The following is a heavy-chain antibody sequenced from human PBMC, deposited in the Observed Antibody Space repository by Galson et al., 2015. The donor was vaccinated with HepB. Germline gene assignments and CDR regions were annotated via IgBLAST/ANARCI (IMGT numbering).Heavy chain of an antibody. J-gene: IGHJ4*02. CDR1: GFSFTTSGMC. CDR2: IRWDDNK. Sequence: PALVKPTQTLTLTCTFSGFSFTTSGMCVSWIRQPPGQALEWLAMIRWDDNKYYATSLKTRLTITRDTSKNQVVLTMTNMDPVDTGTYYCARNLYGDYASYFDYWGQGTLVTVSS. V-gene: IGHV2-70*13. CDR3: ARNLYGDYASYFDY. D-gene: IGHD4-17*01.